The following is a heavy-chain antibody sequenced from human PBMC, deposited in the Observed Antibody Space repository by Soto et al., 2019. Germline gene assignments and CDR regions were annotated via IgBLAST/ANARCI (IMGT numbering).Heavy chain of an antibody. V-gene: IGHV3-11*01. CDR1: GFTFSDY. CDR2: ISSSGSTI. CDR3: ARDTVVFDY. Sequence: PGGSLRLSCAAPGFTFSDYMSWIRQAPGKGLEWVSYISSSGSTIYYADSVKGRFTISRDNAKNSLYLQMNSLRAEDAAVYYCARDTVVFDYWGQGTLVTVSS. J-gene: IGHJ4*02. D-gene: IGHD4-17*01.